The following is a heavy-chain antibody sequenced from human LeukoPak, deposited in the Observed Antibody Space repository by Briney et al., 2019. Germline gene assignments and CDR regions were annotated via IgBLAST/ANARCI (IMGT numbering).Heavy chain of an antibody. CDR3: ARDRGTMVRGVVDY. D-gene: IGHD3-10*01. Sequence: PGGSLRLSCAASGFTFSSFWMHWVRQVPGKGLVWVSGINSDGSIRGYADSVKGRFTISRDNSKNTLYLQMNSLRAEDTAVYYCARDRGTMVRGVVDYWGQGTLVTVSS. CDR2: INSDGSIR. J-gene: IGHJ4*02. CDR1: GFTFSSFW. V-gene: IGHV3-74*01.